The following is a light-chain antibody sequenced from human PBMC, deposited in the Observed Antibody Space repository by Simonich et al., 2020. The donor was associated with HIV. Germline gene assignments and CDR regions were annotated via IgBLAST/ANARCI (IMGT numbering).Light chain of an antibody. V-gene: IGKV1-39*01. Sequence: DIQMTQSPSTLSASVGDRVTITCRASQSISSWLAWYQQKPGKAPKLLIYAASSLQSGVPSRFSGSGSGTDFTLTISSLQAEDFATYYCQQSYRTPRTFGQGTKLEIK. CDR1: QSISSW. CDR3: QQSYRTPRT. J-gene: IGKJ2*01. CDR2: AAS.